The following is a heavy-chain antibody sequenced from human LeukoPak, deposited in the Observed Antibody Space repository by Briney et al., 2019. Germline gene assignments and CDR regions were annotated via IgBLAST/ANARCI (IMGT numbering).Heavy chain of an antibody. CDR3: ARAVAGRLDY. D-gene: IGHD6-19*01. J-gene: IGHJ4*02. CDR1: GDSVSSNNAG. CDR2: TYYRSKWYN. Sequence: SQTLSLTCAIPGDSVSSNNAGWTWIRQSPSRGLEWLGRTYYRSKWYNDYAVSVKSRITISPDTSKNQFSLQLNSVTPEDTAVYYCARAVAGRLDYRGQGTLVTVSS. V-gene: IGHV6-1*01.